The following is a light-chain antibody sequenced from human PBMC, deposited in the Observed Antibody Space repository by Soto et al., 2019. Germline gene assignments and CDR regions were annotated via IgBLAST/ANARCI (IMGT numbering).Light chain of an antibody. CDR3: QQRSHWPT. J-gene: IGKJ1*01. CDR2: DAS. V-gene: IGKV3-11*01. Sequence: IVLTQSPSTLSLSPGERPTLSCRASQSVCSHLAWYQQKPGQSPRLLIYDASNRATGIPARFSGSGSGTDFTLTISSLEPEDFAFYFCQQRSHWPTFGQGTKVDIK. CDR1: QSVCSH.